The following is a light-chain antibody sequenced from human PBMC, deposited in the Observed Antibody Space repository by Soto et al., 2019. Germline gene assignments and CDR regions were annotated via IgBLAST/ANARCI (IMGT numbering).Light chain of an antibody. J-gene: IGLJ3*02. V-gene: IGLV1-47*01. CDR1: SSNIGSNN. CDR3: ADWDDNLSAVV. CDR2: RNH. Sequence: QSVLTQSHSASGTPGQRVTISCSGSSSNIGSNNVYWYHQFPGTAPQLLIYRNHQRPSGVPDRFSGSKSGTTASLAISGLRSEDEGDYYCADWDDNLSAVVFGGGTKLTVL.